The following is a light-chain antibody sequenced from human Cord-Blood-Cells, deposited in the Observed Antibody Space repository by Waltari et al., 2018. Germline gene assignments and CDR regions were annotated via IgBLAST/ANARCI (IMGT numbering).Light chain of an antibody. CDR1: QSISSY. V-gene: IGKV1-39*01. Sequence: DIQMTQSPSSLSASVGDRVTITCRASQSISSYLNWYQQKPGKAPKLLIYAASSLQSGVPSRFSGSGSGTDFTLTISSLPPEDFATYYCQQSYSTPITFGQWTRLEIK. CDR2: AAS. J-gene: IGKJ5*01. CDR3: QQSYSTPIT.